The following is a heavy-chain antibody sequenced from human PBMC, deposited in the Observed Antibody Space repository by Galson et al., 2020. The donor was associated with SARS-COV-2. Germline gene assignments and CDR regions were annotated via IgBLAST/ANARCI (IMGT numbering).Heavy chain of an antibody. CDR2: ISYDGSNK. V-gene: IGHV3-30*04. D-gene: IGHD1-26*01. CDR1: GFTFSSYA. Sequence: GSLRLSCAASGFTFSSYAMHWVRQAPGKGLEWVAVISYDGSNKYYADSVKGRFTISRDNSKNTLYLQMNSLRAEDTAVYYCARSASGSYLYYFDYWGQGTLVTVSS. CDR3: ARSASGSYLYYFDY. J-gene: IGHJ4*02.